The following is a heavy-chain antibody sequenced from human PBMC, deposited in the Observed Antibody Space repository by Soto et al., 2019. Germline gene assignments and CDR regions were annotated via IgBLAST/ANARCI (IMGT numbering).Heavy chain of an antibody. CDR2: ISWNSDSI. Sequence: EVQLVESGGGLVQPGRSLRLSCAASGFIFDDSAMHWVRQAPGKGLEWVSGISWNSDSIGYADSVKGRFTISRDNAKNSLYLQMNSLRVEDTALYYCAKDMGQQLDYWGQGALVTVSS. CDR3: AKDMGQQLDY. J-gene: IGHJ4*02. D-gene: IGHD6-13*01. CDR1: GFIFDDSA. V-gene: IGHV3-9*01.